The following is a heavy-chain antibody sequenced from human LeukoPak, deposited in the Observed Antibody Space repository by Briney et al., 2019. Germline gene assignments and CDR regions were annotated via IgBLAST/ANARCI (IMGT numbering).Heavy chain of an antibody. Sequence: GESLKISCKGSGYSFTSYWIGWVRQMPGKGLEWMGIIYPGDSDTRYSPSFQGQVTISADRSISTAYLQWSSLKASDTAVYYCARRYYDSSEENWFDPWGQGTLVTVSS. J-gene: IGHJ5*02. CDR3: ARRYYDSSEENWFDP. V-gene: IGHV5-51*01. CDR2: IYPGDSDT. CDR1: GYSFTSYW. D-gene: IGHD3-22*01.